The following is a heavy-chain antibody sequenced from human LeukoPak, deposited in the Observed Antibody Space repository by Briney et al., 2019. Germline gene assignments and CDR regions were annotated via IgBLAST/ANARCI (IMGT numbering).Heavy chain of an antibody. D-gene: IGHD3-3*01. Sequence: GRSLRLSCAASGFTFNSYGMHWVRQAPGKGLEWVSVIWYDGTNEDYADSVKGRFTISRDNSKNTLYLQMTSLRAGDTAVYYCAKEARFWSVIWHFDYWGQGTLVTVSS. CDR3: AKEARFWSVIWHFDY. J-gene: IGHJ4*02. V-gene: IGHV3-33*06. CDR2: IWYDGTNE. CDR1: GFTFNSYG.